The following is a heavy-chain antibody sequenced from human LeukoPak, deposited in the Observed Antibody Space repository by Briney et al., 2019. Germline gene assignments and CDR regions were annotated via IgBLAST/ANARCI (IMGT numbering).Heavy chain of an antibody. D-gene: IGHD1-26*01. V-gene: IGHV3-23*01. CDR1: GFTFSSYA. CDR3: AKEPQGGSYSVA. J-gene: IGHJ5*02. CDR2: IVGSGGST. Sequence: PGGSLRLSCAASGFTFSSYAMSWARQAPGKGLKWVSAIVGSGGSTYYADSVKGRFTISRDNSKNTLYLQMNSLRAEDTAVYYCAKEPQGGSYSVAWGQGTLVTVSS.